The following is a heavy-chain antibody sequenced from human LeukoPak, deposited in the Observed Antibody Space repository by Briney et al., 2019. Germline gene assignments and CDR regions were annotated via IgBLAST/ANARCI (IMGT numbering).Heavy chain of an antibody. Sequence: PGGSLRLSCAASGFTFSSYEMNCVRQAPGKGLEWVSYISSSGSTIYYADSVKGRFTISRDNAKNSLYLQMNSLRAEDTAVYYCARDSRDGYYRPDYFDYWGQGILVTVSS. CDR3: ARDSRDGYYRPDYFDY. V-gene: IGHV3-48*03. D-gene: IGHD5-24*01. CDR1: GFTFSSYE. CDR2: ISSSGSTI. J-gene: IGHJ4*02.